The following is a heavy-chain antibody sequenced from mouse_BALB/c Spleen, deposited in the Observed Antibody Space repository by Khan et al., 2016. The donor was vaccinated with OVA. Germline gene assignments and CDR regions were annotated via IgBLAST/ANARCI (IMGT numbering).Heavy chain of an antibody. CDR1: GYTFTNYW. Sequence: QVQLKESGGEVVRPGTSVKISCKASGYTFTNYWLGWVRQRPGHGLEWIGDIYPGGDFTNYNEHFKGKATLTVDTSSSTANMQLSSLTSEDSAVYFCGRWATWYFDVWGAGTTVTVSS. J-gene: IGHJ1*01. V-gene: IGHV1-63*02. CDR2: IYPGGDFT. D-gene: IGHD3-1*01. CDR3: GRWATWYFDV.